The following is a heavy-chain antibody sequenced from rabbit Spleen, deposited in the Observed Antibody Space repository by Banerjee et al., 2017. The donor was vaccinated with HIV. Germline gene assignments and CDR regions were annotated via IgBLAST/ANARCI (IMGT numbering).Heavy chain of an antibody. J-gene: IGHJ6*01. D-gene: IGHD8-1*01. CDR1: GFSFSSNW. CDR2: IDTGSRDFT. CDR3: ARDTGSSFSTYGMDL. Sequence: QSLEESGGGLVKPGGTLTLTCTVSGFSFSSNWICWVRQAPGKGLEWIACIDTGSRDFTYYASWAKGRFTISKTSSTTVTLQMTSLTVADTATYFCARDTGSSFSTYGMDLWGQGTLVTVS. V-gene: IGHV1S40*01.